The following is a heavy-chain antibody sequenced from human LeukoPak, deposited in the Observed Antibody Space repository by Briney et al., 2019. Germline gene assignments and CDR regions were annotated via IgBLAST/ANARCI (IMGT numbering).Heavy chain of an antibody. V-gene: IGHV4-61*02. Sequence: TSETLSLTCTVSGGSISSGSYYWSWIRQPAGKGLEWIGRIYTSGSTNYNPSLKSRVTISVDTSKNQFSLKLSSVTAADTAVYYCARERKWGSFILDYWGQGPLVTVSS. CDR2: IYTSGST. CDR1: GGSISSGSYY. CDR3: ARERKWGSFILDY. D-gene: IGHD3-16*01. J-gene: IGHJ4*02.